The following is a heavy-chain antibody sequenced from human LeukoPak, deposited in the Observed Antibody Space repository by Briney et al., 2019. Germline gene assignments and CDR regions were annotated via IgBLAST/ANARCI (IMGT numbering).Heavy chain of an antibody. D-gene: IGHD6-13*01. J-gene: IGHJ6*03. CDR2: MNPNSGNT. CDR1: GYTFTSYG. V-gene: IGHV1-8*02. Sequence: ASVKVSCKASGYTFTSYGINWVRQATGQGLEWMGWMNPNSGNTGYAQKFQGRVTMTRNTSISTAYMELSSLRSEDTAVYYCARGYRQQLVRGRYYYYMDVWGKGTTVIISS. CDR3: ARGYRQQLVRGRYYYYMDV.